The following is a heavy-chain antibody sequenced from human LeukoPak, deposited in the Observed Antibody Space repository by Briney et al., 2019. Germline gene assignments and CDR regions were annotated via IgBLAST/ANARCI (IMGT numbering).Heavy chain of an antibody. D-gene: IGHD6-6*01. Sequence: ASVKVSCKASGYTSTSYAMNWVRQAPGQGLEWMGWINTNTGNPTYAQGFTGRFVFSLDTSVSTAYLQISSLKAEDTAVYYCARAKSARLGYYYGMDVWGQGTTVTVSS. CDR1: GYTSTSYA. CDR2: INTNTGNP. V-gene: IGHV7-4-1*02. J-gene: IGHJ6*02. CDR3: ARAKSARLGYYYGMDV.